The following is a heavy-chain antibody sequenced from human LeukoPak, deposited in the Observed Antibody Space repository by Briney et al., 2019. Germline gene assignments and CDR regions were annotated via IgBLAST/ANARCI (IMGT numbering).Heavy chain of an antibody. Sequence: PSETLSLTCAVSGGSISSGGYSWSWIRQPPGKGLEWIGYIYHSGSTYYNPSLKSRVTISVDRSKNQFSLKLSSVTAADTAVYYCAARHSGYDWDYLDYWGQGTLVTVSS. CDR2: IYHSGST. CDR3: AARHSGYDWDYLDY. V-gene: IGHV4-30-2*01. D-gene: IGHD5-12*01. J-gene: IGHJ4*02. CDR1: GGSISSGGYS.